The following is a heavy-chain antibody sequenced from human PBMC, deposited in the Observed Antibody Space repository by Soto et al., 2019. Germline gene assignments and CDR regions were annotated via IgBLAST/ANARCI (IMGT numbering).Heavy chain of an antibody. J-gene: IGHJ6*02. Sequence: GGSLRLSCSASGFTFSSYAMHWVRQAPGKGLEYVSAISSNGGSTYYADSVKGRFTISRDNSKNTLYLQMSSLRAEDTAVYYCVKDTTDIVVVPAAHAGYYYYGMDVWGQGTTVTVSS. CDR2: ISSNGGST. D-gene: IGHD2-2*01. CDR1: GFTFSSYA. V-gene: IGHV3-64D*06. CDR3: VKDTTDIVVVPAAHAGYYYYGMDV.